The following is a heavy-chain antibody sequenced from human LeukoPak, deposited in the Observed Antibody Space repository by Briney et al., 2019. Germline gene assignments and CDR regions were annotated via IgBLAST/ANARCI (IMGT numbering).Heavy chain of an antibody. J-gene: IGHJ4*02. CDR2: IYHSGST. CDR3: AREPRITGTTV. Sequence: SETLSLTCAVSGGSISSGGYYWSWIRQPPGKGLEWIGYIYHSGSTYYNPSLKSRVTISVDRSKNQFSLKLSSVTAADTAVYYCAREPRITGTTVWGQGTLVTVSS. V-gene: IGHV4-30-2*01. CDR1: GGSISSGGYY. D-gene: IGHD1-7*01.